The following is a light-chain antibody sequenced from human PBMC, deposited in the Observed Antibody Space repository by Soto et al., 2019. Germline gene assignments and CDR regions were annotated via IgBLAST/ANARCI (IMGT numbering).Light chain of an antibody. J-gene: IGKJ4*01. CDR3: QLYSSSPT. Sequence: EIVLTQSPGTLSLSPGERATLSCRASQSVSSNYLAWYQQKPGQAPRLLIYGTSSRATGIPDRFSGSGSGTDFTLTVSRLEPEDFAVYYCQLYSSSPTFGGGTKVEIK. CDR1: QSVSSNY. CDR2: GTS. V-gene: IGKV3-20*01.